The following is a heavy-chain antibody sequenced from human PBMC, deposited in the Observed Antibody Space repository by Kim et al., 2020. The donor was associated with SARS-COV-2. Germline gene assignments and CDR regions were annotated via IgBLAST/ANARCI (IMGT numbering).Heavy chain of an antibody. V-gene: IGHV3-23*01. CDR2: ISHAGSDT. CDR1: GFTFSACA. CDR3: AKDTWYCSRMDV. J-gene: IGHJ6*01. Sequence: GGSLRLSCAASGFTFSACAMDWVRQAPGQGLQWVSAISHAGSDTYYADSVKGRFTISRDNSRDTLYLQMNSLRAEDTAIYFCAKDTWYCSRMDVW.